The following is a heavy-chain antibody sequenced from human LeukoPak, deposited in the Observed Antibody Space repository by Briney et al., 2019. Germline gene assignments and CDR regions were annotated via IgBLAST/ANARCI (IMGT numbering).Heavy chain of an antibody. V-gene: IGHV4-39*01. CDR2: IYYTGNI. CDR1: GASIISSSCY. CDR3: ARQPALRVDYYYGMDV. J-gene: IGHJ6*02. Sequence: KSSETLSLTRAVSGASIISSSCYWGWVRQPPGKGLEWIGAIYYTGNIYFNLSLKSRLTISVDTSKNQFSLKLDSVTAADTAVYYCARQPALRVDYYYGMDVWGQGTTVTVSS. D-gene: IGHD2-15*01.